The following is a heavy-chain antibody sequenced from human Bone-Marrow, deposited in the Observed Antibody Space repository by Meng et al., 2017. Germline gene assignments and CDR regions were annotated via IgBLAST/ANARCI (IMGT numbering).Heavy chain of an antibody. V-gene: IGHV1-69*04. D-gene: IGHD6-19*01. CDR2: IIPILGIA. CDR3: ARDLSGWRSQEPSYYYYYGMDV. Sequence: SVKVSCKASGGTFSSYTTSWVRQAPGQGLEWMGRIIPILGIANYAQKFQGRVTITADKSTSTAYMELSSLRSKDTAVYYCARDLSGWRSQEPSYYYYYGMDVWGQGTTVTVSS. J-gene: IGHJ6*02. CDR1: GGTFSSYT.